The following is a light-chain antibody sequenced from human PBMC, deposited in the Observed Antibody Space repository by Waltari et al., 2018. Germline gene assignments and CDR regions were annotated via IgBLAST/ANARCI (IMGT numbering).Light chain of an antibody. J-gene: IGKJ2*01. CDR3: QQLNSYPRT. CDR2: AAS. Sequence: IQLTQSPYSLSASVGDRVPITCRASQAISSYLAWYQHKPGRAPKHLIYAASTLQSGVPSRFSGSGSGTDFTLTISSLQPEDFATYYCQQLNSYPRTFGQGTKLEIK. CDR1: QAISSY. V-gene: IGKV1-9*01.